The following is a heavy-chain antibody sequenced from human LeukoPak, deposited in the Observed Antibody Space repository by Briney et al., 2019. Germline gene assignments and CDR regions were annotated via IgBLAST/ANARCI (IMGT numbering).Heavy chain of an antibody. V-gene: IGHV3-69-1*01. CDR2: IGSNGYT. CDR1: GFIFSDYA. Sequence: TGGSLRLSGAASGFIFSDYAMNWVRQAPGKGLEWVSSIGSNGYTFYTGSVKGRFAISRDNAKSSLYPQMNSLRAEDTAVYYCARDPAEADRWGQGTLVTVSS. CDR3: ARDPAEADR. J-gene: IGHJ5*02.